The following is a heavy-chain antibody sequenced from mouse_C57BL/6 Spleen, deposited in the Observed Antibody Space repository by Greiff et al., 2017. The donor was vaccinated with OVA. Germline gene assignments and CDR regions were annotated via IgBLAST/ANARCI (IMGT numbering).Heavy chain of an antibody. V-gene: IGHV1-80*01. Sequence: VQLQQSGAELVKPGASVKISCKASGYAFSSYWMNWVKQRPGKGLEWIGQIYPGDGDTNYNGKFKGKATLTADKSSSTAYMQLSSLTSEDSAVYFCARSGDPLYAMDYWGQGTSVTVSS. CDR1: GYAFSSYW. J-gene: IGHJ4*01. CDR2: IYPGDGDT. CDR3: ARSGDPLYAMDY. D-gene: IGHD4-1*01.